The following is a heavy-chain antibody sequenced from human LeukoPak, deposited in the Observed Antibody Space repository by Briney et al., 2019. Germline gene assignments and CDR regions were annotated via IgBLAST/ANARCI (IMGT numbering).Heavy chain of an antibody. J-gene: IGHJ4*02. CDR3: TRRANSYTFDY. CDR1: GGSISSSPYY. D-gene: IGHD1/OR15-1a*01. Sequence: SETLSLTCTISGGSISSSPYYWGWIRQPPGKGLGWIGSIDYSEITYYNPSLKSRVTISADTSKNQFSLELTSVTAADTAVYYCTRRANSYTFDYWGQGTLVTVSS. V-gene: IGHV4-39*01. CDR2: IDYSEIT.